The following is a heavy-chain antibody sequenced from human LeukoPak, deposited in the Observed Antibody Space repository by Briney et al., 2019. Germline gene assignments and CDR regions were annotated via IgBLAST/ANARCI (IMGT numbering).Heavy chain of an antibody. CDR1: GGSISTYY. CDR2: IDYSGTT. V-gene: IGHV4-59*01. Sequence: PFETLSLTRTVSGGSISTYYWSWIRQPPGKRLEWIGYIDYSGTTKYNSRLKSRVTMSVDMSKYQFSLKLTSVTAADTAVYYCARVGSWCFDLWGQGTLGAASS. CDR3: ARVGSWCFDL. D-gene: IGHD6-13*01. J-gene: IGHJ4*02.